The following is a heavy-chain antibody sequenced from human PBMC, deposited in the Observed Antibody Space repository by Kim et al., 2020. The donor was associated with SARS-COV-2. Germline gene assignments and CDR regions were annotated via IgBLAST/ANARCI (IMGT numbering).Heavy chain of an antibody. D-gene: IGHD5-18*01. CDR3: ARGGGYSYGALDY. V-gene: IGHV4-34*01. J-gene: IGHJ4*02. Sequence: NSNPPRNRRVTISVDTSKNQFSLKLSSVTAADTAVYYCARGGGYSYGALDYWGQGTLVTVSS.